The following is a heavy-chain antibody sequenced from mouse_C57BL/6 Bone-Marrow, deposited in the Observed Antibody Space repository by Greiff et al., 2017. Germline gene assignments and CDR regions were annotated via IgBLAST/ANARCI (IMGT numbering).Heavy chain of an antibody. D-gene: IGHD2-12*01. V-gene: IGHV1-72*01. CDR3: VRGNIAPYDASSPYYAMDY. CDR2: IDPNGGGT. CDR1: GYTLTSYW. J-gene: IGHJ4*01. Sequence: QVQLQQPGAELVKPGASVKLSCKASGYTLTSYWMHWVKQRPGRGLEWIGRIDPNGGGTKYNQKFQGKATLTADNPSSTAYLQLSSLTSEDSAVYYCVRGNIAPYDASSPYYAMDYWGQGTSVTVSS.